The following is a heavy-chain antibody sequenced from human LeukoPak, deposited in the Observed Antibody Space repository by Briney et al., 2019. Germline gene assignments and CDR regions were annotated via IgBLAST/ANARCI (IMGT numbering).Heavy chain of an antibody. D-gene: IGHD3-3*01. CDR3: ARELYDFWRAFDY. V-gene: IGHV1-69*13. Sequence: GASVKVSCKASGGTFSSYAISWVRQAPGQGLEWMGGIIPIFGTANYAQKFKGRVTITADESTSTAYMELSSLRSEDTAVYYCARELYDFWRAFDYWGQGTLVTVSS. J-gene: IGHJ4*02. CDR1: GGTFSSYA. CDR2: IIPIFGTA.